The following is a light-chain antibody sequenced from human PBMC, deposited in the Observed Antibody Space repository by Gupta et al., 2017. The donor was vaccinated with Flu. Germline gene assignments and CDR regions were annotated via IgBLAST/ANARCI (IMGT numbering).Light chain of an antibody. J-gene: IGLJ2*01. CDR3: GTWDSSLNAFV. Sequence: KVTISCTGTSSNIGNNYLSWYLHLPGTAPKVLIYENDKRPSGISDRFSGSKSGTSATLGIAGLQTGDEADYYCGTWDSSLNAFVFGGGTRLTVL. V-gene: IGLV1-51*02. CDR2: END. CDR1: SSNIGNNY.